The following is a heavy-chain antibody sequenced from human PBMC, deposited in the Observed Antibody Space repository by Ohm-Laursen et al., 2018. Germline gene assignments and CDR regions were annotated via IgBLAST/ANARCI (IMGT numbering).Heavy chain of an antibody. Sequence: TQTLTLTGTFSGFSLSTSGMCVSWIRQPPGKALEWLARIDWDDDKYYSTSLKTRLTISKDTSKNQVVLTMTNMDPVDTATYYCARMGVAGQGYYFDYWGQGTLVTVSS. CDR1: GFSLSTSGMC. J-gene: IGHJ4*02. V-gene: IGHV2-70*11. CDR2: IDWDDDK. CDR3: ARMGVAGQGYYFDY. D-gene: IGHD6-19*01.